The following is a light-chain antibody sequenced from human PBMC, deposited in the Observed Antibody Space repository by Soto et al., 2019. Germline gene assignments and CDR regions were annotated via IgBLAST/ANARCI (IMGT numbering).Light chain of an antibody. CDR1: QSFRGL. V-gene: IGKV3-15*01. Sequence: EVVLTQSPVTLSLSPGERATLSCRASQSFRGLLAWYQQKPGQAPRLLIYDASTRATGIPVRFSGSGSGTEFTLTISSLQSEDFGVYYCQQNKDWPGTFGQGTKVEIK. CDR2: DAS. J-gene: IGKJ1*01. CDR3: QQNKDWPGT.